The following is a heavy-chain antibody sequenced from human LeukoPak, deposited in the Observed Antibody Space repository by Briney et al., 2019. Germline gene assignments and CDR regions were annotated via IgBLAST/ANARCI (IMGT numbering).Heavy chain of an antibody. CDR1: GDIFTSYA. CDR2: ISAYNGNT. V-gene: IGHV1-18*01. Sequence: ASVKVSCKTSGDIFTSYAFSWVRQAPGQGLEWMGWISAYNGNTNYAQKLQGRVTMTTDTSTSTAYMELRSLRSDDTAVYYCARDLLLWFGALGYWGQGTLVTVSS. J-gene: IGHJ4*02. D-gene: IGHD3-10*01. CDR3: ARDLLLWFGALGY.